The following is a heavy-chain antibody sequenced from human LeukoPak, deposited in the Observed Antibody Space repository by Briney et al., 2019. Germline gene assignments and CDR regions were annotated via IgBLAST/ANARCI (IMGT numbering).Heavy chain of an antibody. CDR2: ISAFSGDT. CDR3: AKPYLDTAWLYSDF. CDR1: GYTFTNYG. V-gene: IGHV1-18*01. J-gene: IGHJ4*02. Sequence: ASVKVSCKASGYTFTNYGITWVRQAPGQGLEWMGWISAFSGDTKSAQKLQGRVSLTTDTSTSTAYMELRSLRSDDTAVYYCAKPYLDTAWLYSDFWARGPRATVSS. D-gene: IGHD5-18*01.